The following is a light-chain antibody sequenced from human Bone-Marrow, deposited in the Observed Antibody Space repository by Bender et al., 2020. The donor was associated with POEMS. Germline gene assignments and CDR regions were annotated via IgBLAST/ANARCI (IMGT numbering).Light chain of an antibody. CDR1: TSDVGGSNL. CDR2: EDT. J-gene: IGLJ3*02. V-gene: IGLV2-14*01. CDR3: CSYTSSTSWV. Sequence: QSALTQPASVSGSPGQSIAISCNGTTSDVGGSNLVSWYQQHPDKAPKLIIYEDTKRPSGVPDRFSGSKSGNTASLTISGLQAEDEADYYCCSYTSSTSWVFGGGTKLTVL.